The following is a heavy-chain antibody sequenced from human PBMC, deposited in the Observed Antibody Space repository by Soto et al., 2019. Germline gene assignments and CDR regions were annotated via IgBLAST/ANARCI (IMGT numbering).Heavy chain of an antibody. D-gene: IGHD6-19*01. J-gene: IGHJ4*02. CDR2: IYYSGNT. CDR3: ARQCGSGWYLAN. CDR1: GGSISSSNYY. Sequence: QLQLQESGPGLVKPSETLSLTCTVSGGSISSSNYYWGWIRQPPGKGLEWIGSIYYSGNTYYNPSLKSRVTISVDTSKNQFSLKLNSVTAADTSVYYSARQCGSGWYLANWGQGTLVTVSS. V-gene: IGHV4-39*01.